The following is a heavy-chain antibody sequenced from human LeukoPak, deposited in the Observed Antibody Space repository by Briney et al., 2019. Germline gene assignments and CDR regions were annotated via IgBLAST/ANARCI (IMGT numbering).Heavy chain of an antibody. CDR1: GGSISSSTNY. D-gene: IGHD5-24*01. CDR2: IFHSGTT. Sequence: PSETLSLTCTVSGGSISSSTNYWGWVRQPPGKWLECIGSIFHSGTTYYNPSLKSRVIISVDTSKNQFSLKLSSVTAADTAVYYCARHEEEDGYNAKTFDYWGQGTLVTVSS. J-gene: IGHJ4*02. V-gene: IGHV4-39*01. CDR3: ARHEEEDGYNAKTFDY.